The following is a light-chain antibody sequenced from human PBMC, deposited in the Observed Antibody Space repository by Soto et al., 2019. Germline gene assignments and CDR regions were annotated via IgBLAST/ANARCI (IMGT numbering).Light chain of an antibody. CDR3: CSHAGSYSWV. J-gene: IGLJ3*02. V-gene: IGLV2-11*01. Sequence: QSALPQPRSVSGSPGQSVTISCTGTSSDVGAYNHVSWYQQHPGKVPKLIINEVSERPSGVPDRFSGSKSGNTASLTISGLQAEDEAEYYCCSHAGSYSWVFGGGTMLTVL. CDR2: EVS. CDR1: SSDVGAYNH.